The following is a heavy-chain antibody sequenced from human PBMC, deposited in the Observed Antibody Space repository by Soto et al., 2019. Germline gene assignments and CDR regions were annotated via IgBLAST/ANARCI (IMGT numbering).Heavy chain of an antibody. CDR3: ARDKVVGATGN. CDR1: GYTFTSYD. Sequence: QVQLVQSGAEVKKPGASVKVSCKASGYTFTSYDINWVRQATGHGRAGMGWMNPNSGNTVYAQKFQGRVTMTRNTSKSTAYMELSSLRSEDTAVYYCARDKVVGATGNWGQGTLVTVSP. D-gene: IGHD1-1*01. J-gene: IGHJ4*02. CDR2: MNPNSGNT. V-gene: IGHV1-8*01.